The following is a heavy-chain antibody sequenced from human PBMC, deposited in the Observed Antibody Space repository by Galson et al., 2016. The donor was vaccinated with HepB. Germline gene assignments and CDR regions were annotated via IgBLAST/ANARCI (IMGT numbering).Heavy chain of an antibody. V-gene: IGHV1-3*01. Sequence: SVKVSCKASGYTFHNYVVHWVRQAPGQRLEWMGWINAGNGRTKYSQKFQDRVTITRDTSASTAYMNLSSLTSEDTAVYFCARARADYYFYYGLDVWAQGTTVTVSS. CDR3: ARARADYYFYYGLDV. CDR2: INAGNGRT. D-gene: IGHD4/OR15-4a*01. J-gene: IGHJ6*02. CDR1: GYTFHNYV.